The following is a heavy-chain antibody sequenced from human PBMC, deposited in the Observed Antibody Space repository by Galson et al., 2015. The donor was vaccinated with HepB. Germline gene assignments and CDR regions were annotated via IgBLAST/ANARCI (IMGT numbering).Heavy chain of an antibody. CDR3: ARGYYDSSGPYNYYYYGMDV. CDR2: ISTYNGDT. Sequence: SVKVSCKASGYTFTSHGISWVRQAPGQGLKWMGWISTYNGDTNYAQKLQGRVTMTTDTSTSTAYMELRSLRSDDTAVYYCARGYYDSSGPYNYYYYGMDVWGQGTTVTVSS. CDR1: GYTFTSHG. V-gene: IGHV1-18*01. J-gene: IGHJ6*02. D-gene: IGHD3-22*01.